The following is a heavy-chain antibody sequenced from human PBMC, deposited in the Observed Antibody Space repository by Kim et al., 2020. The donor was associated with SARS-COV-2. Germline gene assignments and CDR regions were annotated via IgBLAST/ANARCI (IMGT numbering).Heavy chain of an antibody. D-gene: IGHD2-15*01. CDR1: GGSISGYY. CDR3: ARYCNGDGCFSRASFAY. V-gene: IGHV4-59*01. Sequence: SETLSLTCTVSGGSISGYYWSWIRQPPRKELEWIGYIYYTGSTSYNPSLRSRVDISLDTSKKQFSLKLSSVTAADTAAYYCARYCNGDGCFSRASFAYWGQGILVTVSS. CDR2: IYYTGST. J-gene: IGHJ4*02.